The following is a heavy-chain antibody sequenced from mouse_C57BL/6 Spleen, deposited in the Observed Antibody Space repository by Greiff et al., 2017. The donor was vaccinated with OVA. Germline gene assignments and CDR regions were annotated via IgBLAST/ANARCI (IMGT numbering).Heavy chain of an antibody. CDR2: ISDGGSYT. J-gene: IGHJ4*01. CDR1: GFTFSSYA. V-gene: IGHV5-4*03. Sequence: EVKLMESGGGLVKPGGSLKLSCAASGFTFSSYAMSWVRQTPEKRLEWVATISDGGSYTYYPDNVQGRFTISRDNAKNNLYLQMSHLKSEDTAMYYCARLGLRRRNYYAMDYWGQGTSVTVSS. D-gene: IGHD2-4*01. CDR3: ARLGLRRRNYYAMDY.